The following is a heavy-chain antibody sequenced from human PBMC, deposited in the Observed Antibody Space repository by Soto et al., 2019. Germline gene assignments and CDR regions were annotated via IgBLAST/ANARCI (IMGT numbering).Heavy chain of an antibody. CDR2: IYYSGST. V-gene: IGHV4-31*03. Sequence: SETLSLTCTVSGGSISSGGYYWSWIRQHPGKGLEWIGYIYYSGSTYYSPSLKSRVTISVDTSKNQFSLKLSSVTAADTAVYYCARDGGVLLWFGGGYGMDVWRQGTTVTVSS. CDR1: GGSISSGGYY. J-gene: IGHJ6*02. D-gene: IGHD3-10*01. CDR3: ARDGGVLLWFGGGYGMDV.